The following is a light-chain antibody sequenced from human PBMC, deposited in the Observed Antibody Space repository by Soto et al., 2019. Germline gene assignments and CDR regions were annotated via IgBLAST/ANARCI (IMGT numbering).Light chain of an antibody. CDR3: SSYTSNSTRV. J-gene: IGLJ1*01. CDR1: SSDVGGYNY. Sequence: QSVLTQPASVSGSPGQSITISCTGTSSDVGGYNYVSWYQQNPGKAPKLMIYDVNNRPSGVSYRFSGSKSGNTASLTISGLQAEDEADYYCSSYTSNSTRVFGTGTKLTVL. CDR2: DVN. V-gene: IGLV2-14*01.